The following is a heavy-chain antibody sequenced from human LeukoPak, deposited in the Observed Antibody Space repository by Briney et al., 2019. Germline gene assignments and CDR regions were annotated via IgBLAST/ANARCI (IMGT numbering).Heavy chain of an antibody. CDR1: GDSISGYY. J-gene: IGHJ4*02. CDR2: MYNSVNT. CDR3: ARVRDGNDIDD. V-gene: IGHV4-59*08. Sequence: SETLSLTCTVSGDSISGYYWSWIRQPPGKGLEWIGYMYNSVNTKYNPSLKSRVTISGDTSKNQFSLKLSSVTAADTAVYYCARVRDGNDIDDWDQGTLVTVSS. D-gene: IGHD5-24*01.